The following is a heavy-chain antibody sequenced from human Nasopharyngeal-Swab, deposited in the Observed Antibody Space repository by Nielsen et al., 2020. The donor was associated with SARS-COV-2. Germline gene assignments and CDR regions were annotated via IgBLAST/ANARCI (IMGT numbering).Heavy chain of an antibody. CDR1: GYTLTELS. CDR3: ARAVGIGTIFGVGSHRYYGMDV. D-gene: IGHD3-3*01. Sequence: ASVKVSCKVSGYTLTELSMHWVRQAPGKGLEWMGGFDPEDGETIYAQKFQGRVTITADKSTSTAYMELSSLRSEDTAVYYCARAVGIGTIFGVGSHRYYGMDVWGQGITVTVSS. V-gene: IGHV1-24*01. J-gene: IGHJ6*02. CDR2: FDPEDGET.